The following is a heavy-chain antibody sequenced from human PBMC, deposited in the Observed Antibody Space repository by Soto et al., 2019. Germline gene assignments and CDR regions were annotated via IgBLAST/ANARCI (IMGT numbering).Heavy chain of an antibody. CDR3: AKYIVVAANYGVDV. D-gene: IGHD2-15*01. Sequence: EVALLESGGALVQPGGSLRLSCAVSGFIFSNYGMSWVRQAPEKGLEWVSAISGSGGNTYYADSVKGRFTISRDNSKNTLYLQMNSLRADDTALYYCAKYIVVAANYGVDVWGQGTTVTVSS. J-gene: IGHJ6*02. V-gene: IGHV3-23*01. CDR1: GFIFSNYG. CDR2: ISGSGGNT.